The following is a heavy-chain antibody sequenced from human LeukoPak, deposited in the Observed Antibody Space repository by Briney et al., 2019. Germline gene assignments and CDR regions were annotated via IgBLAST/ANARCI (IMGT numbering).Heavy chain of an antibody. CDR1: GFTFSSYA. J-gene: IGHJ4*02. Sequence: GGSLRLSCAASGFTFSSYAMSWVRQAPGKGLEWVSAISGSGGSTYYADSVKGRFTISRDSSKNTLYLQMNSLRAEDMAVYYCATGETWAAGIAVAGKIYWGQGTLVTVSS. CDR3: ATGETWAAGIAVAGKIY. V-gene: IGHV3-23*01. CDR2: ISGSGGST. D-gene: IGHD6-19*01.